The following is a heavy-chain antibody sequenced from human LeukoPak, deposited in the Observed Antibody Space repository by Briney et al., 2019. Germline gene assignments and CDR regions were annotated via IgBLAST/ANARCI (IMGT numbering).Heavy chain of an antibody. V-gene: IGHV3-48*03. Sequence: GGSLRLSCVASGFTLSSYEMNWVRQAPGKGLEWVSYISDSGNAIYYADSVKGRFTISRDNAKNSLYLQMNSLRAEDTALYYCAREPPSCGGDCYDYWGQGTLVTVSS. CDR3: AREPPSCGGDCYDY. D-gene: IGHD2-21*01. CDR1: GFTLSSYE. CDR2: ISDSGNAI. J-gene: IGHJ4*02.